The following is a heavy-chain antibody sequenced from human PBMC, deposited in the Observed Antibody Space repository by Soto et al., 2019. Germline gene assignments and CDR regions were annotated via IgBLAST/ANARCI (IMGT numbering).Heavy chain of an antibody. Sequence: ASVKVSCKASGGTFSNYAITWVRQAPGQGLEWLGRINPSGGSTSYAQKFQGRVTMTRDTSTSTVYMELSSLRSEDTAVYYCARDYDIFDYWGQGTLVTVSS. CDR2: INPSGGST. J-gene: IGHJ4*02. D-gene: IGHD3-9*01. CDR1: GGTFSNYA. CDR3: ARDYDIFDY. V-gene: IGHV1-46*01.